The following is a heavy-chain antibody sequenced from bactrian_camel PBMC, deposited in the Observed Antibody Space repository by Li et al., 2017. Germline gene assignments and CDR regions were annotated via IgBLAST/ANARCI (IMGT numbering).Heavy chain of an antibody. V-gene: IGHV3S1*01. CDR3: VVDRLTYGGCIEGWEARFGS. Sequence: HVQLVESGGNLVQPGGSLTLSCAASGFTFSNNWMHWVRLAPGKGLEWVSGIHSGSTSTYYTDAVKGRFTTSRDNAKNTVYLQMGKLEPEDTAMYYCVVDRLTYGGCIEGWEARFGSGGQGTQVTVS. CDR2: IHSGSTST. J-gene: IGHJ6*01. CDR1: GFTFSNNW. D-gene: IGHD2*01.